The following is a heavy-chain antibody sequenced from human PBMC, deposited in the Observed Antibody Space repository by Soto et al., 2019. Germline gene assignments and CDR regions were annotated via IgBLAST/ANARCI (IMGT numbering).Heavy chain of an antibody. D-gene: IGHD6-19*01. V-gene: IGHV1-18*01. J-gene: IGHJ5*02. Sequence: QVQLVQSGAEVKKPGASVKVSCKASGYTFTSYGISWVRQAPGQGLEWMGWISTYNGNTNYAQKLQGRVTMTTDTFTSTAYMERRSLRSDDTAVYYCARSVQQWLEWLDPWGQGTLVTVSS. CDR1: GYTFTSYG. CDR3: ARSVQQWLEWLDP. CDR2: ISTYNGNT.